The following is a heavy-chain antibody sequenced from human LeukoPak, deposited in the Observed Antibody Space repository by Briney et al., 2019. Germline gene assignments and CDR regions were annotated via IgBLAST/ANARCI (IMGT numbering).Heavy chain of an antibody. V-gene: IGHV4-39*01. CDR3: ARQIALVAAYFDP. D-gene: IGHD2-15*01. CDR2: IYYSGST. CDR1: GGSISSSSYY. Sequence: PSETLSLTCTVSGGSISSSSYYWGWIRQPPGKGLEWIGSIYYSGSTYYNPSLKSRVTISVDTSKNQFSLKLSSVTAADTAVYYCARQIALVAAYFDPWGQGTLVTVSS. J-gene: IGHJ5*02.